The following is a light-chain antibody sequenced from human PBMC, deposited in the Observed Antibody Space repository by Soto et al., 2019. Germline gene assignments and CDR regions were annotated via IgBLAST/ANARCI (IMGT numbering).Light chain of an antibody. CDR3: QQGDSFPIT. CDR2: AAS. J-gene: IGKJ5*01. V-gene: IGKV1-12*01. CDR1: QDIGSW. Sequence: DIQMTQSPSSVSASIGDRVTITCRASQDIGSWLAWYQQKPGKAPDLLIYAASSLQSGVPSRFYGRGSGTDFTLTISSLQPEDFATYYCQQGDSFPITFGQGTRLEIK.